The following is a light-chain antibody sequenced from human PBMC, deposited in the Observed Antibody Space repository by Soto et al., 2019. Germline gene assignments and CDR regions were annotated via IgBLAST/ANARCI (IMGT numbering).Light chain of an antibody. CDR1: QSLSGNY. V-gene: IGKV3-20*01. Sequence: EIVLTQSPGTLSLSPGQGDTLSCRASQSLSGNYLAWYQQKPGQAPRVLIYRASIRATGISDRFSGSGSGTDFTLTISRLEPEDFAVYYCQHYGASPWTFGQGTKVDI. J-gene: IGKJ1*01. CDR2: RAS. CDR3: QHYGASPWT.